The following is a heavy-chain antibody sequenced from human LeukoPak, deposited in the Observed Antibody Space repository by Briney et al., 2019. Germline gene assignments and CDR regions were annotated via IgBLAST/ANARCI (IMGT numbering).Heavy chain of an antibody. CDR3: ARMSTQTADDY. D-gene: IGHD2-2*01. Sequence: KSSETLSLTCAVYGGSFSGYYWSWIRQPPGKGLEWIGEIKHSGSTNYNPSLKSRVTISVDTSKNQFSLKLSSVTAADTAVYYCARMSTQTADDYWGQGTLVNVSS. CDR1: GGSFSGYY. J-gene: IGHJ4*02. V-gene: IGHV4-34*01. CDR2: IKHSGST.